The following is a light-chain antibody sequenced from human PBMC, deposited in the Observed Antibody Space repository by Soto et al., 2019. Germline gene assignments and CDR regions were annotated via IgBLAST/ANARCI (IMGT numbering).Light chain of an antibody. Sequence: EGVLTQSPGILSLSPGERATLSCRASQSVNSDYLAWFQQKPGQAPRLLIYGASNRATGIPARFSGSGSGTEFTLTISKLQPDDFATYYCQQYDNYPLTFGGGTKEDIK. V-gene: IGKV3-20*01. CDR3: QQYDNYPLT. CDR1: QSVNSDY. J-gene: IGKJ4*01. CDR2: GAS.